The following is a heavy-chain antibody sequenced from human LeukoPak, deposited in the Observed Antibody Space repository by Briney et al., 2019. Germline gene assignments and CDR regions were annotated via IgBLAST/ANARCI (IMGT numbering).Heavy chain of an antibody. CDR2: INPSGGST. Sequence: ASVTVSFKSSGHTFTIYYMHWVRQATGQGLEWMGIINPSGGSTSYAQKFQGRVTMTRDTSTSTVYMELSSLRSEDTAVYYCARESPVHSSSWYRSYYYGMDVWGQGTTVTVSS. CDR1: GHTFTIYY. CDR3: ARESPVHSSSWYRSYYYGMDV. V-gene: IGHV1-46*01. D-gene: IGHD6-13*01. J-gene: IGHJ6*02.